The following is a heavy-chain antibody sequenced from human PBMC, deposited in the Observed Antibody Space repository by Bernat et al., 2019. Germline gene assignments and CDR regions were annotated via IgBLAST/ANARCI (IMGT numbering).Heavy chain of an antibody. Sequence: EVQLVESGGGLVQPGGSLRLSCAASGFTFNNYFMNWVRQAPGKGLEWVSYIGSSTDTIYYADYVKGRFTISRDNSKNTLYLQMSSLRGEDTAVYYCVKGTGVNYYYYYMDVWGKGTTVSVSS. CDR1: GFTFNNYF. J-gene: IGHJ6*03. D-gene: IGHD2-8*01. CDR2: IGSSTDTI. CDR3: VKGTGVNYYYYYMDV. V-gene: IGHV3-48*01.